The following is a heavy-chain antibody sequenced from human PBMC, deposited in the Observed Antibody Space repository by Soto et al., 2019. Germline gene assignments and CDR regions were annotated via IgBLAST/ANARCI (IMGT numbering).Heavy chain of an antibody. D-gene: IGHD3-16*01. V-gene: IGHV4-59*01. Sequence: QVQLQESGPGLVKPSETLSLTCAVSGTSFGTYYWSWIRQPPGKGLEWIGYIFYSGHLKYNPSLRIRLTNAVDPSKTQISLRLTSVTAADPAVYYGAREGGVYRFAYWGQGTLVTVSS. CDR2: IFYSGHL. CDR1: GTSFGTYY. J-gene: IGHJ4*02. CDR3: AREGGVYRFAY.